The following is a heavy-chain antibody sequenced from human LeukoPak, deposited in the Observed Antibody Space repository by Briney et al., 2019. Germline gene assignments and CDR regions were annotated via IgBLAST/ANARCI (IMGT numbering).Heavy chain of an antibody. CDR2: INPSGGST. Sequence: ASVKVSCKASGYTFTSYYMHWVRQAPGQGLEWMGIINPSGGSTSYAQKFQGRVTMTRDTSTSTVYMELSSLRSEDTAVYYCARDGAAVNPGNYYGMDVWGQGTTVTVSS. D-gene: IGHD4-11*01. J-gene: IGHJ6*02. CDR1: GYTFTSYY. CDR3: ARDGAAVNPGNYYGMDV. V-gene: IGHV1-46*01.